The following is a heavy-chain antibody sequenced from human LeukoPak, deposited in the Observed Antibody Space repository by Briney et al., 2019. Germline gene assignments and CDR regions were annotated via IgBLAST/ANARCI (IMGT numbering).Heavy chain of an antibody. CDR3: ARNNGMDV. V-gene: IGHV3-7*03. CDR2: VNRDGSET. CDR1: GFTLSNHW. J-gene: IGHJ6*02. Sequence: GGSLRLSCAASGFTLSNHWMTWVRQVPGRGTEWVANVNRDGSETYYLDSVKGRFTISKDNAKNSLYLQMNSLRAEDTALYHCARNNGMDVWGQGTTVIVSS.